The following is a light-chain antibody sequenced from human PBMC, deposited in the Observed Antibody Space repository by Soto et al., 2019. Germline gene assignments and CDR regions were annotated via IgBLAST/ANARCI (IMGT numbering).Light chain of an antibody. Sequence: QSALTQPRSVSGSPGQSVTISCTGTSGDVGGHNFVSWYQQHPGKAPTLMIFDVSQRPSGVPDRFSGSKSGNTASLTISGLQADDEAGYYCYSYGGSYTWVFGGGTKLTVL. CDR2: DVS. V-gene: IGLV2-11*01. CDR1: SGDVGGHNF. CDR3: YSYGGSYTWV. J-gene: IGLJ3*02.